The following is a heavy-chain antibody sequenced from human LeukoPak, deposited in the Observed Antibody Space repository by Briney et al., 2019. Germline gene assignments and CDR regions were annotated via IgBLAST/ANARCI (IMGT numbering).Heavy chain of an antibody. V-gene: IGHV1-2*06. Sequence: GGSLRLSCAASGYTFTGYYMHWVRQAPGQGLEWMGRINPNGGGTNYAQKFQGRVTMTRDTSISTAYMELSRLRSDDTAVYYCAREISGPFDPWGQGTLVTVSS. CDR1: GYTFTGYY. D-gene: IGHD2-15*01. CDR2: INPNGGGT. CDR3: AREISGPFDP. J-gene: IGHJ5*02.